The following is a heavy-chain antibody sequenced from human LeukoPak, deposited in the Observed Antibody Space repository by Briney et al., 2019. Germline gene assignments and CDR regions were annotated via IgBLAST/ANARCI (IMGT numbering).Heavy chain of an antibody. J-gene: IGHJ4*02. CDR3: ARGGVLKSVDY. Sequence: SETLSLTCTVSGGSISSYYWSWIRQPAGKGLEWIGYIYNSGSTKYSPSLKSRVTISVDTSKNQFSLKLSSVTAADTAVYYCARGGVLKSVDYWGQGTLVAVSS. V-gene: IGHV4-59*01. CDR2: IYNSGST. D-gene: IGHD3-16*01. CDR1: GGSISSYY.